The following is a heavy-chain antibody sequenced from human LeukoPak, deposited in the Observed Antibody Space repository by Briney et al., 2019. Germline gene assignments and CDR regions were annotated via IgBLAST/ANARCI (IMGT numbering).Heavy chain of an antibody. Sequence: PGGSLRLSCAASGFTFSNYEMNWVRQAPGKGLEWVSYTSSSGTTIYYADSVKGRFTTSRDNAKNSLYLQMNSLRAEDTAVYYCARVRGSSRQFFDYWGQGTLVTVSS. V-gene: IGHV3-48*03. CDR1: GFTFSNYE. J-gene: IGHJ4*02. D-gene: IGHD1-26*01. CDR2: TSSSGTTI. CDR3: ARVRGSSRQFFDY.